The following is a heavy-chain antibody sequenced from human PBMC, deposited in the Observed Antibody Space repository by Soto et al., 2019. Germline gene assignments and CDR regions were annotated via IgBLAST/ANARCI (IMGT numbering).Heavy chain of an antibody. CDR3: ASSVPLEWLLSYYYYGMDV. J-gene: IGHJ6*02. V-gene: IGHV1-69*06. CDR2: IIPIFGTA. CDR1: GGTFSSYA. D-gene: IGHD3-3*01. Sequence: ASVKVSCKVSGGTFSSYAISWVRQAPGQGLEWMGGIIPIFGTANYAQKFQGRVTITADKSTSTAYMELSSLRSEDTAVYYCASSVPLEWLLSYYYYGMDVWGQGTTVTVSS.